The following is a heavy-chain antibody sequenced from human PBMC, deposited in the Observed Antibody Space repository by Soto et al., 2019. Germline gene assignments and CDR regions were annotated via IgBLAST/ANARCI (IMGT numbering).Heavy chain of an antibody. CDR2: INAGNGNT. CDR3: ARDQRFLEWLFVLDY. J-gene: IGHJ4*02. D-gene: IGHD3-3*01. Sequence: GASVKVACKASGYTFTSYAMHLVRQAPGQRLEWMGWINAGNGNTKYSQKFQGRVTITRDTSASTAYMELSSLRSEGTAVYYCARDQRFLEWLFVLDYWGQGTLVTVSS. V-gene: IGHV1-3*01. CDR1: GYTFTSYA.